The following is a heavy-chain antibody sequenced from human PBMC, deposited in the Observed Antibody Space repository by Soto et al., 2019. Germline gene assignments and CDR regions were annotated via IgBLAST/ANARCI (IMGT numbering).Heavy chain of an antibody. CDR1: GFSFSDSY. CDR3: ARDRGGYGPPAV. J-gene: IGHJ6*02. CDR2: ISGSSGYT. V-gene: IGHV3-11*06. Sequence: QVQLVESGGGLVKPGGSLRLSCAASGFSFSDSYMSWVRQAPGKGLEWVAYISGSSGYTGYADSVKGRFTISRDNAKNSLYLQMNSLRVEDTAVYYCARDRGGYGPPAVWGQGTTVTVSS. D-gene: IGHD3-10*01.